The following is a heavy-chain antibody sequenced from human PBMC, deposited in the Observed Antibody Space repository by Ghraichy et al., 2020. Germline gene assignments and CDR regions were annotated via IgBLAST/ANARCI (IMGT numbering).Heavy chain of an antibody. Sequence: GGSLRLSCAASGFTFSHAWMIWVRQAPGKGLEWVGSIKSKPDGGTADYAAPVKGRFSISRDDSKNTLYLQVNSLKTEDTAMYYCTTGQRRGAAVGTAPTLDLWGRGTLVTVSS. CDR2: IKSKPDGGTA. CDR1: GFTFSHAW. J-gene: IGHJ5*02. D-gene: IGHD6-13*01. V-gene: IGHV3-15*07. CDR3: TTGQRRGAAVGTAPTLDL.